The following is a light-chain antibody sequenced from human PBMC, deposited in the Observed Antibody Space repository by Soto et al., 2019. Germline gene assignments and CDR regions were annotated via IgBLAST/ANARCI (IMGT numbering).Light chain of an antibody. J-gene: IGKJ1*01. CDR2: AAS. CDR1: QGSSNY. Sequence: IEVTRAPYARSSRVGERHTITCRASQGSSNYLAWYQQKPGKVPKLLIYAASTLQSGVPSRFSGSGSGRDFTLTISSLQPEDVASYYCQKYTSAPQTFGQGTKVDIK. V-gene: IGKV1-27*01. CDR3: QKYTSAPQT.